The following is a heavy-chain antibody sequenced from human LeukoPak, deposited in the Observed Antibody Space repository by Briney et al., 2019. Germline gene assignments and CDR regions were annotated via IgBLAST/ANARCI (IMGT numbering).Heavy chain of an antibody. J-gene: IGHJ1*01. CDR2: LSGSGGST. Sequence: MHWVRQAPGKGLEWVSLLSGSGGSTYYAESVKGRFTISRDKSKNTLYLQMNSLRAEDTAVYYCANIIVVIPAAIMGYLQHWGQGTLVTVSS. D-gene: IGHD2-2*01. CDR3: ANIIVVIPAAIMGYLQH. V-gene: IGHV3-23*01.